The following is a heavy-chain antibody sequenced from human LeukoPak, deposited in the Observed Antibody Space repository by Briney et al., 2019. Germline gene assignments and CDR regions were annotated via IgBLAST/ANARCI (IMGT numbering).Heavy chain of an antibody. D-gene: IGHD3-22*01. CDR2: IRYDGSNK. CDR1: GFTFSSYG. V-gene: IGHV3-30*02. J-gene: IGHJ3*02. Sequence: PGGSLRLSCAASGFTFSSYGMHWVRQAPGKGLEWVAFIRYDGSNKYYADSVKGRFTISRDNSKDTLYLQMNSLRAEDTAVYYCAKERKLGYYYDSSGYYADAFDIWGQGTMVTVSS. CDR3: AKERKLGYYYDSSGYYADAFDI.